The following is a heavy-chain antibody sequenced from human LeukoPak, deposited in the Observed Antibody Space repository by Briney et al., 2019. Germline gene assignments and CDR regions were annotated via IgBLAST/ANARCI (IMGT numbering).Heavy chain of an antibody. CDR3: ARDFKYYYGSGSYFPSDY. J-gene: IGHJ4*01. D-gene: IGHD3-10*01. CDR2: ISGYNGNT. CDR1: GYTFSKNG. V-gene: IGHV1-18*04. Sequence: ASVKVSCKASGYTFSKNGTNWVRQAPGQGPEWLGWISGYNGNTDYAEKVQGRMTMTTDTSTNTAYLELRSLTSDDTAVYYCARDFKYYYGSGSYFPSDYWGQGTLVIVSS.